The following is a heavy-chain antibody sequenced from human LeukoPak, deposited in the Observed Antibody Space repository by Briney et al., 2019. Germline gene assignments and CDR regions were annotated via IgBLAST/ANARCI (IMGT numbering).Heavy chain of an antibody. D-gene: IGHD3-22*01. CDR1: GGSFSTYY. J-gene: IGHJ4*02. Sequence: PSETLSLTCALYGGSFSTYYWFWIRQPPGKGLEWIGEINHSGNTNYNPSLKSRVTISVDTSKNQFSLKLSSVTAADTAVYYCASLTYYYDSSGFFSFDHWGQGTLVTVSS. CDR3: ASLTYYYDSSGFFSFDH. CDR2: INHSGNT. V-gene: IGHV4-34*01.